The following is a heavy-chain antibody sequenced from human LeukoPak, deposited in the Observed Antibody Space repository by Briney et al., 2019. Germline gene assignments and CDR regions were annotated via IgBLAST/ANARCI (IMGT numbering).Heavy chain of an antibody. D-gene: IGHD3-3*01. V-gene: IGHV3-30*02. J-gene: IGHJ4*02. CDR1: GFTFSSYG. CDR2: IRYDGSNK. CDR3: AKDAVPDFGVVIPPYYFDY. Sequence: GGSLRLSCAASGFTFSSYGMHWVRQAPGKGLEGVAFIRYDGSNKYYADSVKGRFTISRDNSKNTLDLQMNRLRAEDTAVYYCAKDAVPDFGVVIPPYYFDYWGQGTLVTVSS.